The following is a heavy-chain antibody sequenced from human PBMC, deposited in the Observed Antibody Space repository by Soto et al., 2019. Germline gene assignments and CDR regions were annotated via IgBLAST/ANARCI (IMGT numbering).Heavy chain of an antibody. D-gene: IGHD6-13*01. V-gene: IGHV1-24*01. J-gene: IGHJ6*02. CDR1: GYTLTELS. CDR2: FDPEDGET. Sequence: GASVKVSCKVSGYTLTELSMHWVRQAPGKGLEWMGGFDPEDGETIYAQKFQGRVTMTEDTSTDTAYMELSSLRSEDTAVYYCATSSYYYYGMDVWGQGTTVTVSS. CDR3: ATSSYYYYGMDV.